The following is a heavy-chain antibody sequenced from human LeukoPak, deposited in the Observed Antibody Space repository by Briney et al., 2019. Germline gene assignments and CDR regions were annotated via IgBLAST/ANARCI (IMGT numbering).Heavy chain of an antibody. Sequence: GGSLRLSCSASGFTFSSYAMHWVRQAPGKGLEYVSAISSNGGDTYYANSVKDRFSISRDNSKSTLYLRMSSLRAEDTAVYYCAKDLYGDYDLDCWGQGTLVTVSS. D-gene: IGHD4-17*01. J-gene: IGHJ4*02. CDR3: AKDLYGDYDLDC. CDR2: ISSNGGDT. V-gene: IGHV3-64D*06. CDR1: GFTFSSYA.